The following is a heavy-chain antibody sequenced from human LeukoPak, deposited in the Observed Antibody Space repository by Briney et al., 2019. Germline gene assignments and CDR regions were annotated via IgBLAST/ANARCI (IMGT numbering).Heavy chain of an antibody. V-gene: IGHV4-39*01. CDR1: GGSISSRSYY. CDR3: ARQGLELDYFDY. Sequence: SETLSLTCTVSGGSISSRSYYWGWIRQPPGKGLEWIGSIYYSGSTYYNPSLKSRVTISVDTSKNQFSLKLSSVTAADTAVYYCARQGLELDYFDYWGQGTLVTVSS. J-gene: IGHJ4*02. D-gene: IGHD3-3*01. CDR2: IYYSGST.